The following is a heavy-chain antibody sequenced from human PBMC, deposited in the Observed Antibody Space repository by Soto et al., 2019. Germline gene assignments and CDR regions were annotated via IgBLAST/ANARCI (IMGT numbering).Heavy chain of an antibody. J-gene: IGHJ6*03. Sequence: QVQLVQSGAEVKKPGSSVKVSCKASGGTFSSYTISWVRQAPGQGLEWMGRIIPILGIANYAQKFQGRVTITAPISTSTAYMELSSLRSEATAVYYCARGISSSSANFYYYMDVWGKGTTVTVSS. D-gene: IGHD6-6*01. CDR2: IIPILGIA. CDR3: ARGISSSSANFYYYMDV. V-gene: IGHV1-69*02. CDR1: GGTFSSYT.